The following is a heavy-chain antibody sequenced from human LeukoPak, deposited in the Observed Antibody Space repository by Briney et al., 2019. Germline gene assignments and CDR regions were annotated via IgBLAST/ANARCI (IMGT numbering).Heavy chain of an antibody. D-gene: IGHD6-19*01. CDR2: LSGSGITT. V-gene: IGHV3-23*01. J-gene: IGHJ4*01. Sequence: GGSLRLSCAASGFTFSNSAMSWVRQAPGKGLEWVSTLSGSGITTYYADSVKGRFTISRDNSKNTLYLQMNSLRAEDTVVYYCAKGIYSSGWSYFDYWGHGTLVTVSS. CDR3: AKGIYSSGWSYFDY. CDR1: GFTFSNSA.